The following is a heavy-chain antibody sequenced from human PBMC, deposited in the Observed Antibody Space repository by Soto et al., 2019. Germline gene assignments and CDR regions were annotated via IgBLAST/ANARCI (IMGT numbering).Heavy chain of an antibody. V-gene: IGHV3-30*03. CDR1: GFTFSDNG. J-gene: IGHJ4*02. Sequence: QVQLVESGGGVVQPGRSLRLSCVASGFTFSDNGIHRVRQAPGKGLEWVAVISSDGSKKYYADSVKGRFTISRDNSQNTLYLQMNSLRAEDTAVYYCSMSLYGGSARFDCWGQGTLVTISS. CDR2: ISSDGSKK. CDR3: SMSLYGGSARFDC. D-gene: IGHD2-15*01.